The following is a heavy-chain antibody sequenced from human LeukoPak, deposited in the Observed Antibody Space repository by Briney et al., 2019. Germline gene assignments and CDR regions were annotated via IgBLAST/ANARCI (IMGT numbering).Heavy chain of an antibody. D-gene: IGHD4-17*01. CDR2: ITSSSTYT. CDR1: GFTFSDYY. J-gene: IGHJ4*02. CDR3: ARRMTSVATFDY. V-gene: IGHV3-11*03. Sequence: GGSLRLSCAASGFTFSDYYMSWMRQAPGKGLEWVSYITSSSTYTNYADSVKGRFTISRDNARNSLYLQMSSLRVDDTAVYYCARRMTSVATFDYWGQGTLVTVSS.